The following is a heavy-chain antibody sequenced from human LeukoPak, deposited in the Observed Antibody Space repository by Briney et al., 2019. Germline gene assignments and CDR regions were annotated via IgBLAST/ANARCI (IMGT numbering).Heavy chain of an antibody. J-gene: IGHJ6*02. V-gene: IGHV3-23*01. CDR1: GFTFSNYA. CDR3: AKDPKYYYGSGSYGMDA. CDR2: ISDSGGST. D-gene: IGHD3-10*01. Sequence: PGGSLRLSCAASGFTFSNYAMSWVRQAPGKGLEWVSGISDSGGSTYYAASVKGRFSISRENSKNTLYLQMNSLRAEDTAVYYCAKDPKYYYGSGSYGMDAWGQGTTVTVSS.